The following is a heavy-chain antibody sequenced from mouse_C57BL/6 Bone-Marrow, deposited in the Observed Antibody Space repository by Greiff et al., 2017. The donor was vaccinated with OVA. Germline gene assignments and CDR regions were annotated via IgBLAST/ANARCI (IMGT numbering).Heavy chain of an antibody. V-gene: IGHV14-4*01. CDR1: GFNIKDDY. D-gene: IGHD2-5*01. CDR2: IDPENGDT. Sequence: EVQLQQSGAELVRPGASVKLSCTASGFNIKDDYMHWVKQRPEQGLEWIGWIDPENGDTEYASKFQGKATITADTSSNTAYLQLSSLTSEDTAVTYCTRGVYYRNSGAMDYWGQGTSVTVSS. CDR3: TRGVYYRNSGAMDY. J-gene: IGHJ4*01.